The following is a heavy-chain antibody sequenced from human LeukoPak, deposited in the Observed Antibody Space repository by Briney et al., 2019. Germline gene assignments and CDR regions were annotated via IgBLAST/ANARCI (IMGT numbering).Heavy chain of an antibody. J-gene: IGHJ4*02. D-gene: IGHD5-18*01. CDR2: ITTTGTYI. CDR1: GFSFSDYN. V-gene: IGHV3-21*01. CDR3: ARDAAYGYDRFDY. Sequence: PGGSLRLSCAASGFSFSDYNMNWVRQASGKALEWVSSITTTGTYIFYGDSVKGRFTISRDNAKNSLYLQMNSLRAEDTAVYYCARDAAYGYDRFDYWGQGTQVTVSS.